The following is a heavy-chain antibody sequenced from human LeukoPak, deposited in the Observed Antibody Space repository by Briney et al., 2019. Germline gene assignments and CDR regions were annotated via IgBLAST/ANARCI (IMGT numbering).Heavy chain of an antibody. V-gene: IGHV1-69-2*01. CDR2: VDPKDGET. J-gene: IGHJ3*02. D-gene: IGHD2-15*01. CDR3: ATSGSFWDIVVVVAATHTHAFDI. Sequence: ASVKVSCKVSGYTFTDYYMHWVQQAPGKGLEWKGLVDPKDGETIYAEKFQGRVTITADTSTDTAYMELSSLRSEDTAVYYCATSGSFWDIVVVVAATHTHAFDIWGQGTMVTVSS. CDR1: GYTFTDYY.